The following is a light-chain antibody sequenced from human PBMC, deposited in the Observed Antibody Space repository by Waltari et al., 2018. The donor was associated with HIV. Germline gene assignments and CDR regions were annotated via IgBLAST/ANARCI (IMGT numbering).Light chain of an antibody. J-gene: IGLJ2*01. CDR1: TTDSRFYQY. Sequence: QSALTQPASVSGLLAQSINISCTGITTDSRFYQYISWYQQHPGKIPGLIIFAINNRPSGVSDHFSGSRSGNSASLTFSGLQSGDEAHYYCASNRLDYTLIFGGGTKLTVL. V-gene: IGLV2-14*03. CDR2: AIN. CDR3: ASNRLDYTLI.